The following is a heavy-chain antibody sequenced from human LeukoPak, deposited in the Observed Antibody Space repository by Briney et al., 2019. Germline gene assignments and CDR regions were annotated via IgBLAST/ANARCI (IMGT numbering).Heavy chain of an antibody. CDR1: GGSVSSYY. J-gene: IGHJ5*02. CDR3: ARDGTVATNWFDP. D-gene: IGHD5-12*01. Sequence: PSETLSLTCTVSGGSVSSYYWSWTRQPPGKGLEWIGYIKSSGSSNYNPSLKSRVTISMDTSKNQFSLRLNSVTAADTAVYYCARDGTVATNWFDPWGQGTLVIVSS. CDR2: IKSSGSS. V-gene: IGHV4-59*02.